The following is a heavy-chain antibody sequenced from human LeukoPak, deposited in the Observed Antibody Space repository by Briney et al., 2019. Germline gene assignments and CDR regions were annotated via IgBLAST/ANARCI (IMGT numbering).Heavy chain of an antibody. J-gene: IGHJ5*02. CDR2: FDPEDGET. D-gene: IGHD3-22*01. V-gene: IGHV1-24*01. Sequence: ASVKVSCKVSGYTRTELSMHWVRQAPGKGLGWMGGFDPEDGETIYAQKFQGRVTMTEDTSTDTAYLELSSLRSEDTAVYYCATVGRNYYESSGYYSRKNYNWFDPWGQGTLVTVSS. CDR1: GYTRTELS. CDR3: ATVGRNYYESSGYYSRKNYNWFDP.